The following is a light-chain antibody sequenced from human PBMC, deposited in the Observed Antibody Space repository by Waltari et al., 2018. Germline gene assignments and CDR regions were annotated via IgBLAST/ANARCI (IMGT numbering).Light chain of an antibody. CDR3: QQHNSYPIT. CDR1: QSINTW. Sequence: DIQMTQSPSTLSASVGDRVTISCRASQSINTWLAWYQERPGKVPNLLIYQASTLKSGVPSRFSGSGSGKEFTLTISSLQPDDFATYYCQQHNSYPITFGQGTRLEIK. CDR2: QAS. V-gene: IGKV1-5*03. J-gene: IGKJ5*01.